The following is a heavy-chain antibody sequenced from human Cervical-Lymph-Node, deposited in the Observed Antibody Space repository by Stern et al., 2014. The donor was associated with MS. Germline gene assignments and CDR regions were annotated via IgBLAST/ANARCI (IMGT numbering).Heavy chain of an antibody. CDR2: INPYGGST. Sequence: QMQLVQSGAEVKMPGASVKVSCKASGYTFSNYYMDWVRQAPGQGLEWMGIINPYGGSTYYAQKFQGRVTMTRDTSTSTVYMEMSSLRSEDTAVYFCARRGGDFTLDHWGQGTLVTVSS. CDR3: ARRGGDFTLDH. V-gene: IGHV1-46*01. J-gene: IGHJ4*02. D-gene: IGHD6-25*01. CDR1: GYTFSNYY.